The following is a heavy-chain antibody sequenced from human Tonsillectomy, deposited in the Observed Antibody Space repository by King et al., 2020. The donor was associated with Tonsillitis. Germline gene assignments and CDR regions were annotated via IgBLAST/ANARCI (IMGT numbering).Heavy chain of an antibody. J-gene: IGHJ3*02. CDR1: GFTSSSYS. CDR2: ISISSSYI. D-gene: IGHD3-3*01. V-gene: IGHV3-21*01. CDR3: VRDTTSYYDFWSGYYNAFDI. Sequence: VQLVESGGGLVKPGESLRLSCAASGFTSSSYSMNWVRQAPGKGLEWVSSISISSSYIYYADSVKGRFTISRDNAKNSLYLQMNSLRAEDTAVYYCVRDTTSYYDFWSGYYNAFDIWGQGTMVTVSS.